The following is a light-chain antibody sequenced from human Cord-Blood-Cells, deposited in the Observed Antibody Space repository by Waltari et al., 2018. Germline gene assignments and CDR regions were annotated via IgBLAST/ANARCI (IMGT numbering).Light chain of an antibody. J-gene: IGKJ4*01. CDR1: TGISSW. Sequence: DILMTQSPSSVSASVGDTVTITCRSITGISSWLAWYQQKPGKAPKLLIYAASSLQSGVPSRFGGSVSGTDFTLTISSLQPEDFATYYCQQANSFPLTFGGGTKVEIK. CDR3: QQANSFPLT. CDR2: AAS. V-gene: IGKV1D-12*01.